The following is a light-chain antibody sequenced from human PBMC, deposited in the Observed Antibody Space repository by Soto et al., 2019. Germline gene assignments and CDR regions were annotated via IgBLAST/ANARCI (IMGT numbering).Light chain of an antibody. Sequence: QSVLTQPPSASGTPGQRVTISCSGGSSNIGTNYVYWYQQLPGTAPKLLIYRNNLRPSGVPDRFSASKSGTSASLAISGLRSEDEAEYHCSSYTDSGSFVVFGGGTQLTVL. V-gene: IGLV1-47*01. CDR1: SSNIGTNY. CDR2: RNN. J-gene: IGLJ7*01. CDR3: SSYTDSGSFVV.